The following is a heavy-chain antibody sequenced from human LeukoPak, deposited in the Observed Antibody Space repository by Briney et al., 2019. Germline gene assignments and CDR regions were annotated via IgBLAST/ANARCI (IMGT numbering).Heavy chain of an antibody. V-gene: IGHV4-59*01. Sequence: PSETLSLTCTVSGGSSSSYYWSWIRQPPGKGLEWIGYIYYSGSTNYNPSLKSRVTISVDTSKNQFSLKLSSVTAADTAVYYCARTPPHYGDYGYYGMDVWGQGTTVTVSS. CDR3: ARTPPHYGDYGYYGMDV. J-gene: IGHJ6*02. CDR1: GGSSSSYY. CDR2: IYYSGST. D-gene: IGHD4-17*01.